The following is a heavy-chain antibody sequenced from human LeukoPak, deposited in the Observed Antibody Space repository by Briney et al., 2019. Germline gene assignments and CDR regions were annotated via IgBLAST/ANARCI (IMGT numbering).Heavy chain of an antibody. V-gene: IGHV3-23*01. CDR3: AKEGVGSGSYGPVGY. CDR1: GFTFSSYA. J-gene: IGHJ4*02. CDR2: ISGSGGST. D-gene: IGHD1-26*01. Sequence: GGSLRFSCAASGFTFSSYAMSWVRQAPGKGLEWVSAISGSGGSTYYADSVKGRFTISRDNSKNTLYLQMNSLRAEDTAVYYCAKEGVGSGSYGPVGYWGQGTLVTVSS.